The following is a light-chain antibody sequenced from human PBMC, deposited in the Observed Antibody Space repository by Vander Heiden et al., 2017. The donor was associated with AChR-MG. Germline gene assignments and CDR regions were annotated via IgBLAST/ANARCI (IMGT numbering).Light chain of an antibody. Sequence: DIQMTQSPSTLSASVGDRVTITCRASQSISSWLAWYQQKPGKAPKLLIYDASSLESGVPSRFSGSGSGTEFTLTISSLQPDDFATYYYQQYNSSLGGGTKVEIK. J-gene: IGKJ4*01. CDR1: QSISSW. CDR2: DAS. CDR3: QQYNSS. V-gene: IGKV1-5*01.